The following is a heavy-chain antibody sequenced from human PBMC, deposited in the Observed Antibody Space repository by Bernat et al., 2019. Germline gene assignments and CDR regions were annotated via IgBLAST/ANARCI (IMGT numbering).Heavy chain of an antibody. Sequence: QVQLVQSGAEVKKPGASVKVSCKASGYTFTGYYMHWVRQAPGQGLEWMGWINPNSGGTNYAQKFQGRVTMTRDTSTSTAYMELRRLRSDDTAVYYCASEKGSVLQRNWFDPWGQGTLVTVSS. J-gene: IGHJ5*02. CDR2: INPNSGGT. CDR1: GYTFTGYY. V-gene: IGHV1-2*02. CDR3: ASEKGSVLQRNWFDP. D-gene: IGHD1-26*01.